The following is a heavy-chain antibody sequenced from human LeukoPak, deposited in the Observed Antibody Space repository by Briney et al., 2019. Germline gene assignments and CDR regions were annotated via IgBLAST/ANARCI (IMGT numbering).Heavy chain of an antibody. CDR1: GFNFNTYT. D-gene: IGHD1-1*01. V-gene: IGHV3-23*01. CDR2: ITGGHGAT. J-gene: IGHJ4*02. Sequence: LSGGSLRLSCSASGFNFNTYTLTWVRQTPGKRPEWLSAITGGHGATYYADSVRGRFTITRDNSRNTFYLDMSGLRAEDTAVYYCARDRSTDAISKYWGQGTLAAVSS. CDR3: ARDRSTDAISKY.